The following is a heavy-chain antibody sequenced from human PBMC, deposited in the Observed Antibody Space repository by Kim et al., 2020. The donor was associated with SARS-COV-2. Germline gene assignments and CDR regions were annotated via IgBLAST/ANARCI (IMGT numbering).Heavy chain of an antibody. V-gene: IGHV3-30*04. CDR2: ISYDGSNK. CDR1: GFTFSSYA. D-gene: IGHD3-10*01. CDR3: ARDQAVGRVYYGSGRMDV. J-gene: IGHJ6*02. Sequence: GGSLRLSCAASGFTFSSYAMHWVRQAPGKGLEWVAVISYDGSNKYYADSVKGRFTISRDNSKNTLYLQMNSLRAEDTAVYYCARDQAVGRVYYGSGRMDVWGQGTTVTVSS.